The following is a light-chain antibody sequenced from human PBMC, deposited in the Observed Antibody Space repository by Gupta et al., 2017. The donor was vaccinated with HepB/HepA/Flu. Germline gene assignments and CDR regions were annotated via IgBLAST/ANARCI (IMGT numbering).Light chain of an antibody. CDR3: ATWDDNLNGPV. J-gene: IGLJ2*01. CDR2: GDN. V-gene: IGLV1-44*01. CDR1: TSNIGDNP. Sequence: QSVLTQPPSASGTPGQRVTISCSGTTSNIGDNPVNWYHQVPGTAPKLLMYGDNRRPSGVPDRVSGSKSGTSASLAIRGLLPEDEAVYYCATWDDNLNGPVFGGGTKLTVL.